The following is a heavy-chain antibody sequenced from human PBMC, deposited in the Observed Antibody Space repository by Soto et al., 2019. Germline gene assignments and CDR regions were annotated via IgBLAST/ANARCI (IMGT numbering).Heavy chain of an antibody. V-gene: IGHV3-23*01. CDR2: ISGSGGST. D-gene: IGHD2-21*01. CDR3: AKDGGLYGGDYYYSGMDV. Sequence: GGSLRLSCAASGFTFSSYAMSWVRQAPGKGLEWVSAISGSGGSTYYADSVKGRFTISRDNSKNTLYLQMNSLRAKDTAVYSCAKDGGLYGGDYYYSGMDVWGQGTTVTVSS. J-gene: IGHJ6*02. CDR1: GFTFSSYA.